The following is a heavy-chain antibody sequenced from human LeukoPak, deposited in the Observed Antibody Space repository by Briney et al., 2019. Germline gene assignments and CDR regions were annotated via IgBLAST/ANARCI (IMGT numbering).Heavy chain of an antibody. CDR1: GFFSGSW. CDR3: ARQYSGYDPFDY. Sequence: GGSLRLSCTASGFFSGSWMSWVRRAPGKGLEWVASINQDGSRKYYVDSVKGRFTISRDNANNSLSLQMNSLRAGDTAVYYYARQYSGYDPFDYWGQGTLVTVSS. D-gene: IGHD5-12*01. V-gene: IGHV3-7*01. J-gene: IGHJ4*02. CDR2: INQDGSRK.